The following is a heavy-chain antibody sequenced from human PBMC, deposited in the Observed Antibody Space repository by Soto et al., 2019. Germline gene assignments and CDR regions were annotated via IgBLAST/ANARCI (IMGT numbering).Heavy chain of an antibody. J-gene: IGHJ4*02. CDR2: IYYSGST. CDR1: GGSISSYY. CDR3: ARRYGYSFDY. V-gene: IGHV4-59*08. Sequence: QVQLQESGPGLVKPSETLSLTCTVSGGSISSYYWSWIRQPPGKGLEWIGYIYYSGSTNYNPSLKRRVTISVDTSKTQFSLNLSSMTAADTAVYYCARRYGYSFDYWGQGTLVTVSS. D-gene: IGHD1-1*01.